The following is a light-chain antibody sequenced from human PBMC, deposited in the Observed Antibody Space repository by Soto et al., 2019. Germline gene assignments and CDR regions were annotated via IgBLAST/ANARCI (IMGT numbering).Light chain of an antibody. CDR3: QQYGRSPT. V-gene: IGKV3-20*01. J-gene: IGKJ1*01. Sequence: EIVLKQSPGTVSLSPGERATLSCRASQSLSNNIYLAWYQQKPGQAPRLLIYDASRRATGIPDRFSGSGSGTDFTLTISRLEPEDFVVYYCQQYGRSPTFGQGTKVDIK. CDR2: DAS. CDR1: QSLSNNIY.